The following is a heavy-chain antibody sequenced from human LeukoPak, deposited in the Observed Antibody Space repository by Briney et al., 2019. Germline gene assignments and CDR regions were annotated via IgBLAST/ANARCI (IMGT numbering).Heavy chain of an antibody. CDR3: AKVFSIVGATTFDY. V-gene: IGHV3-23*01. CDR2: ISGSGGST. Sequence: GGSLRLSCAASGFTFSSYAMSWVRQAPGNGLEWVSAISGSGGSTYYADSVKGRFTISRDNSKNTLHLQMNSLRAEDTAVYYCAKVFSIVGATTFDYWGQGTLVTVSS. J-gene: IGHJ4*02. D-gene: IGHD1-26*01. CDR1: GFTFSSYA.